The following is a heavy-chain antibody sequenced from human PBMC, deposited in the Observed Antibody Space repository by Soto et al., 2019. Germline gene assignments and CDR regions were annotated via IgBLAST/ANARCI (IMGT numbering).Heavy chain of an antibody. CDR1: GGSISSGGYY. D-gene: IGHD1-26*01. J-gene: IGHJ6*02. CDR2: IYYSGST. CDR3: AREIVVNPYYYYYGMDV. Sequence: PWETLSLTCTVSGGSISSGGYYWSWIRQHPGKGLEWIGYIYYSGSTYYNPSLKSRVTISVDTSKNQFSLKLSSVTAADTAVYYCAREIVVNPYYYYYGMDVWGQGTTVTVSS. V-gene: IGHV4-31*03.